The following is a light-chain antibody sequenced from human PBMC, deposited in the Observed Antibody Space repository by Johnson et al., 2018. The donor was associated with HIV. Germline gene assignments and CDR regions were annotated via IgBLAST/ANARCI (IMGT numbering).Light chain of an antibody. V-gene: IGLV1-51*02. CDR2: ENT. CDR3: ETLDTSLRAGV. Sequence: QAVLTQPPSVSAAPGQKVTISCSGSSSNIGNNYVSWYQQLPGTAPKLLIYENTKRPSGIPDRFSGSKSGTSATLGITGLQTGDEADYYCETLDTSLRAGVFGTGTKVTVL. CDR1: SSNIGNNY. J-gene: IGLJ1*01.